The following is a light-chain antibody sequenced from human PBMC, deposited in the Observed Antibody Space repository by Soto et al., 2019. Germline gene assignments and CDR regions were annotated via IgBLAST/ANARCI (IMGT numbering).Light chain of an antibody. CDR2: GAS. CDR3: QQYNNWPRT. Sequence: EIVMTQSPATLSVSPGERATLSCRASQSVSSNLAWYQQTPGQAPRLLIYGASTRATGIPARFSGSGSGTEFTPTISSRQSEDFAVYYCQQYNNWPRTFGQGTKGDI. CDR1: QSVSSN. J-gene: IGKJ1*01. V-gene: IGKV3-15*01.